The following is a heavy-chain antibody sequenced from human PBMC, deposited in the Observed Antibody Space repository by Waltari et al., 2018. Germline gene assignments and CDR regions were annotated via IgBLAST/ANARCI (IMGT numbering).Heavy chain of an antibody. CDR1: GYSISSGYY. CDR3: ARHGGFSSSVGAFLSGFDP. CDR2: IYYSGST. D-gene: IGHD6-13*01. J-gene: IGHJ5*02. V-gene: IGHV4-38-2*02. Sequence: QVQLQESGPGLVKPSETLSLTCTVSGYSISSGYYWGWIRQPPGKGLEWIGYIYYSGSTNYNPSLKSRVTISVDTSKNQFSLKLSSVTAADTAVYYCARHGGFSSSVGAFLSGFDPWGQGTLVTVSS.